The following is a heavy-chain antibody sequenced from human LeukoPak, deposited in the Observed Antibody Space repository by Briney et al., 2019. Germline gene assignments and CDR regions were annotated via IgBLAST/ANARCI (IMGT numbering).Heavy chain of an antibody. Sequence: GASVKVSCKASGYTFTSYYMHWVRQVPGQGLEWMGIINPGRGNTNYAQNFHGRVTLTRDTSTSTIYMELSSLRSEDTAVYYCARDRDWGSSDPFDYWGQGTPVTVSS. CDR1: GYTFTSYY. D-gene: IGHD7-27*01. V-gene: IGHV1-46*01. CDR3: ARDRDWGSSDPFDY. CDR2: INPGRGNT. J-gene: IGHJ4*02.